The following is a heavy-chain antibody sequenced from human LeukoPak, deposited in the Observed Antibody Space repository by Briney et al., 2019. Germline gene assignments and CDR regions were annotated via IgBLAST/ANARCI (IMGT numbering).Heavy chain of an antibody. Sequence: PGGSLRLSCAASGFTFRSYWMSWVRQAPGKGLEWVANIKQDGSEKYYVDSVKGRFTISRDNAKNSLYLQMNSLRAEDTAVYYGARGRQWLIYFDYWGQGTLVTVSS. V-gene: IGHV3-7*01. CDR3: ARGRQWLIYFDY. CDR1: GFTFRSYW. CDR2: IKQDGSEK. J-gene: IGHJ4*02. D-gene: IGHD6-19*01.